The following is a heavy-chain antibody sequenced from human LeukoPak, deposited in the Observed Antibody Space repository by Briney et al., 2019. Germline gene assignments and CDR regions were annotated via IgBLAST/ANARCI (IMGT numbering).Heavy chain of an antibody. CDR2: IKSKTDGGTT. CDR3: TTVTRYSSSWLDY. D-gene: IGHD6-13*01. V-gene: IGHV3-15*01. CDR1: GFTFSNAW. J-gene: IGHJ4*02. Sequence: GGPLRLSCAASGFTFSNAWMSWVRQAPGKGLEWVGRIKSKTDGGTTDYAAPVKGRFTISRDDSKNTLYLQMNSLKTEDTAVYYCTTVTRYSSSWLDYWGQGTLVTVSS.